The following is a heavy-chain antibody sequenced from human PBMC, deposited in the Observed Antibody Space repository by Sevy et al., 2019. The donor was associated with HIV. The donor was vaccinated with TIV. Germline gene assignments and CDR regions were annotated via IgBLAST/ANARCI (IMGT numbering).Heavy chain of an antibody. J-gene: IGHJ3*02. V-gene: IGHV5-51*01. CDR1: GYSFTKYW. Sequence: GESLKLSCKASGYSFTKYWIGWVRQMPGKGLEWMGIIYPGDSDIRYSPSFPGQVTFSVDKSISTAYLQWSSLKASDTAMYYCARQILGDSSTWYFLDAFDIWGQGTMVTVSS. CDR3: ARQILGDSSTWYFLDAFDI. D-gene: IGHD2-2*01. CDR2: IYPGDSDI.